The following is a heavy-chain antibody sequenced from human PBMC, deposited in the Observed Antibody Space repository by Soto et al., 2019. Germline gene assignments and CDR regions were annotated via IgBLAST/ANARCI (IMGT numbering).Heavy chain of an antibody. CDR1: GFTFSSYG. V-gene: IGHV3-33*01. CDR3: ARYSLWFGELLRSYDYYGMDV. D-gene: IGHD3-10*01. CDR2: IWYDGSNK. J-gene: IGHJ6*02. Sequence: QVQLVESGGGVVQPGRSLRLSCAASGFTFSSYGMHWVRQAPGKGLEWVAVIWYDGSNKYYADSVKGRFTISRDNSKNXLXLXXNGLRAEDTALADCARYSLWFGELLRSYDYYGMDVWGQRTTVTVSS.